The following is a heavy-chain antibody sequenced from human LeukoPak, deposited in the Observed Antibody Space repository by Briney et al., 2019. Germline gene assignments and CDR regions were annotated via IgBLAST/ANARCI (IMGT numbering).Heavy chain of an antibody. J-gene: IGHJ3*02. CDR1: GFTFSSYA. D-gene: IGHD1-7*01. V-gene: IGHV3-23*01. Sequence: GTLRLSCAASGFTFSSYAMSWVRQAPGKGLEWVSAISGSGGSTYYADSVKGRFTISRDNSKNTLYLQMNSLRAEDTAVYYCAKGGVGVYNWNYAAFDIWGQGTMVTVSS. CDR2: ISGSGGST. CDR3: AKGGVGVYNWNYAAFDI.